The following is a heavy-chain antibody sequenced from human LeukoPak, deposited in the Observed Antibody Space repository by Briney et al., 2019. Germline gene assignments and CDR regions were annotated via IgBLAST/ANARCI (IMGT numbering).Heavy chain of an antibody. D-gene: IGHD3-22*01. Sequence: PGGSLRLSCAASGFTLSNHWMIWVRQAPGKGLECVANIKTDGSEKYYVDSVKGRFTISRDNAKNSLYLQMNSLRAEDTAVYYCATYSSLNRREFQYWGQGTLLTVSS. CDR3: ATYSSLNRREFQY. V-gene: IGHV3-7*01. J-gene: IGHJ1*01. CDR1: GFTLSNHW. CDR2: IKTDGSEK.